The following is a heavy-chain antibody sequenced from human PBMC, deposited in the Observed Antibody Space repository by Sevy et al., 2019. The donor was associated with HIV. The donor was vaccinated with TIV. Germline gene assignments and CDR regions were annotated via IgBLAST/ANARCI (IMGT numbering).Heavy chain of an antibody. J-gene: IGHJ5*02. CDR2: INPNSGAT. D-gene: IGHD3-22*01. CDR1: KYPFNGYY. V-gene: IGHV1-2*04. Sequence: ASVKVTSKASKYPFNGYYIHWVRQAPGQGLEWMGWINPNSGATNYAQKFQGWVTMTRDTSISTAYMELSRLRFDDTAVYYCARGYYDSSGYYYHWGQGTLVTVSS. CDR3: ARGYYDSSGYYYH.